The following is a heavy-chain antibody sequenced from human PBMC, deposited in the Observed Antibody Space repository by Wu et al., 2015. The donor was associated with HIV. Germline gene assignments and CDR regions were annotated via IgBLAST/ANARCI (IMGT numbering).Heavy chain of an antibody. D-gene: IGHD2/OR15-2a*01. Sequence: KPGASVKVSCKASGYTFTSYDINWVRQATGQGLEWMGWMNPNSGNTGYAQKFQGRVTITRNTSISTAYMELSSLRSEDTAVYYCARTNITYDAFDIWGQGTMVTVSS. J-gene: IGHJ3*02. V-gene: IGHV1-8*03. CDR1: GYTFTSYD. CDR2: MNPNSGNT. CDR3: ARTNITYDAFDI.